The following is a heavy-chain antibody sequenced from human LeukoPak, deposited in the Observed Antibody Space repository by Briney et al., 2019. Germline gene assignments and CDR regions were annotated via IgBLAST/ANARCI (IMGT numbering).Heavy chain of an antibody. CDR1: GGSISSYY. J-gene: IGHJ4*02. Sequence: SETLSLTCTVSGGSISSYYWSWIRQPPGKGLEWIGYIYYSGSTYYNPSLKSRVTISVDTSKNQFSLKLSSVTAADTAVYYCALTSPLYYYDSSGVWFDYWGQGTLVTVSS. V-gene: IGHV4-59*04. D-gene: IGHD3-22*01. CDR3: ALTSPLYYYDSSGVWFDY. CDR2: IYYSGST.